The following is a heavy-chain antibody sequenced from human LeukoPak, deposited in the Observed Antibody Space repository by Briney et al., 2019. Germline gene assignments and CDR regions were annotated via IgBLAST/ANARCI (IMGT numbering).Heavy chain of an antibody. Sequence: GGSLRLSCAASGFTFSSYGMHWVRQAPGKGLEWAAVIWYDGSNKYYADSVKGRFTISRDNSKNTLYLQMDSLRAEDTAVYYCARVPGVRWLVGFDYWGQGTLVTVSS. CDR3: ARVPGVRWLVGFDY. CDR2: IWYDGSNK. CDR1: GFTFSSYG. D-gene: IGHD6-19*01. J-gene: IGHJ4*02. V-gene: IGHV3-33*01.